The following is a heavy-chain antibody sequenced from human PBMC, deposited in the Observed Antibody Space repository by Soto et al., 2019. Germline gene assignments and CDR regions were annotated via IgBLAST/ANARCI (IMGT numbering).Heavy chain of an antibody. CDR3: ARGNSFNYAGFDV. D-gene: IGHD3-16*01. J-gene: IGHJ6*02. CDR2: MNAKSGDT. V-gene: IGHV1-8*01. CDR1: GYTFSDFD. Sequence: QAHLEQSGAELKRPGASVKVSCKASGYTFSDFDINWLRQASGQGPEWMGWMNAKSGDTVFAQRFQGKFNMTWDTSLSTAYMELGSLTSDDTAIYYCARGNSFNYAGFDVWGQGTTVAVSS.